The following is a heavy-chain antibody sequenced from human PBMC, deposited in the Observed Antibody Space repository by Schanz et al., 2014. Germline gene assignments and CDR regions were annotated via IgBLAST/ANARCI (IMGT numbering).Heavy chain of an antibody. CDR3: ARGVFGELSYFDY. J-gene: IGHJ4*02. D-gene: IGHD3-10*02. V-gene: IGHV3-11*06. CDR1: GFSFSDYY. CDR2: INTGSNYI. Sequence: QVHLLESGGGLVEPGGSLRLSCAASGFSFSDYYMSWIRQAPGKGLEWIAFINTGSNYINYADSVKGRFTISRDNSKITLYLQMNTLRPYDTTESYCARGVFGELSYFDYWGQGTLVTVSS.